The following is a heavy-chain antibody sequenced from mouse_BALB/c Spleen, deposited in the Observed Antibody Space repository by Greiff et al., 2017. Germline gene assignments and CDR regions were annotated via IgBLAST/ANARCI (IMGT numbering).Heavy chain of an antibody. CDR2: ISSGGSYT. D-gene: IGHD2-3*01. CDR3: ASLDGYPFAY. CDR1: GFTFSSYG. J-gene: IGHJ3*01. Sequence: EVKLMESGGDLVKPGGSLKLSCAASGFTFSSYGMSWVRQTPDKRLEWVATISSGGSYTYYPDSVKGRFTISRDNAKNTLYLQMSSLKSEDTAMYYCASLDGYPFAYWGQGTLVTVSA. V-gene: IGHV5-6*01.